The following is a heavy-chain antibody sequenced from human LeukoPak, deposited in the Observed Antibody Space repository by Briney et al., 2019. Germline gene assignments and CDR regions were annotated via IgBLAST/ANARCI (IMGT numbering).Heavy chain of an antibody. CDR2: INHSGST. CDR1: GGSFSGYY. V-gene: IGHV4-34*01. J-gene: IGHJ4*02. CDR3: ARGEGPYSNYGY. Sequence: PSEILSLTCAAYGGSFSGYYWSWIRQPPGKGLEWIGEINHSGSTNYNPSLKSRVTISVDTSKNQFSLKLSSVTAADTAVYYCARGEGPYSNYGYWGQGTLVTVSS. D-gene: IGHD4-11*01.